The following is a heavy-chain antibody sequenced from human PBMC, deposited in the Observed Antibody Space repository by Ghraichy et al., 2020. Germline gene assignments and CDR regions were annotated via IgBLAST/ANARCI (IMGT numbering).Heavy chain of an antibody. V-gene: IGHV4-39*01. CDR3: ARPYSSSGWYYFDY. J-gene: IGHJ4*02. CDR1: GGSISSSSYY. CDR2: IYYSGST. Sequence: SQTLSLTCTVSGGSISSSSYYWGWIRQPPGKGLEWIGSIYYSGSTYYNPSLKSRVTISVDTSKNQFSLKLSSVTAADTAVYYCARPYSSSGWYYFDYWGQGTLVTVSS. D-gene: IGHD6-19*01.